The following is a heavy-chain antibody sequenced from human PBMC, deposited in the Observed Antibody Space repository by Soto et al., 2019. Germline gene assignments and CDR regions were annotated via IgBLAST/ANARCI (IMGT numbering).Heavy chain of an antibody. J-gene: IGHJ6*02. V-gene: IGHV4-4*02. CDR1: GGSITTGHW. D-gene: IGHD2-15*01. CDR2: IYQIGIT. Sequence: SETLSLTCDVSGGSITTGHWWTWVRQSPGKGLEWIGEIYQIGITNYNPSLNSRLSISMDQSKNQFSLKLTSVTAADTALYFCARGFSFSDNSDNDRIYFYYGLNVWGQGTRVTVSS. CDR3: ARGFSFSDNSDNDRIYFYYGLNV.